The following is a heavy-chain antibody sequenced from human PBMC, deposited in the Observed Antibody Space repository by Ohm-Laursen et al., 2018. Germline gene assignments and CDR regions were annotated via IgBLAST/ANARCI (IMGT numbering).Heavy chain of an antibody. CDR2: LTTGGGST. CDR3: ARDTGVTLSKDLDI. V-gene: IGHV3-23*01. Sequence: SLRLSCAASGFTFSSYDMTWVRQAPGKGLEWVSCLTTGGGSTYYADSVKGRFTVSRDNPRNSLYLHLSSLRVDDTAMYYCARDTGVTLSKDLDIWGQGTMVTVSS. J-gene: IGHJ3*02. D-gene: IGHD1-1*01. CDR1: GFTFSSYD.